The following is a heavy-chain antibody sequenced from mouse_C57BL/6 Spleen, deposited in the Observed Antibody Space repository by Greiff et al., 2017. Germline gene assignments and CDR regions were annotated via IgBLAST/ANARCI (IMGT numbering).Heavy chain of an antibody. CDR1: GYTFTSYW. Sequence: VKLQQPGAELVKPGASVKLSCKASGYTFTSYWMHWVKQRPGQGLEWIGMIHPNSGSTNYNEKFKSKATLTVDKSSSTAYMQLSSLTSEDSAVYYCAREGYYYGSSYAYWGQGTLVTVSA. CDR2: IHPNSGST. D-gene: IGHD1-1*01. CDR3: AREGYYYGSSYAY. V-gene: IGHV1-64*01. J-gene: IGHJ3*01.